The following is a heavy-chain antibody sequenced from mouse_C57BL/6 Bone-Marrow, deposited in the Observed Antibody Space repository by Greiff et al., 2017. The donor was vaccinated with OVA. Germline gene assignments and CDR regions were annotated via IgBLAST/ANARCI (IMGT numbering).Heavy chain of an antibody. CDR2: IDPSDSYT. Sequence: QVQLQQPGAELVMPGASVKLSCKASSYTFTSYWMHWVKQRPGQGLEWIGEIDPSDSYTNYNQKFKGKSTLTVDKSSSTAYMQLSSLTSEDSAVYYCAREANYDYLFAYWGQGTLVTVSA. J-gene: IGHJ3*01. D-gene: IGHD2-4*01. CDR3: AREANYDYLFAY. CDR1: SYTFTSYW. V-gene: IGHV1-69*01.